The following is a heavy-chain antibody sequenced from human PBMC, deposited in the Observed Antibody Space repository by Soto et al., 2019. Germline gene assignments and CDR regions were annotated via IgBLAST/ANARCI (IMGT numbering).Heavy chain of an antibody. CDR1: GYTFTSYG. CDR2: ISAYNGNT. J-gene: IGHJ4*02. V-gene: IGHV1-18*01. CDR3: ARGGDYDILTGYGDFDY. D-gene: IGHD3-9*01. Sequence: ASVKVSCKASGYTFTSYGISWVRQAPGQGFEWMGWISAYNGNTNYAQKLQGRVTMTTDTSTSTAYMELRSLRSDDTAVYYCARGGDYDILTGYGDFDYWGQGTLVTVSS.